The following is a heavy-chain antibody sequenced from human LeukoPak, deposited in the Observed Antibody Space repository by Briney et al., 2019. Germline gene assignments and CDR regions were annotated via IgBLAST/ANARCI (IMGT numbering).Heavy chain of an antibody. CDR1: GFTFSTYA. J-gene: IGHJ4*02. V-gene: IGHV3-23*01. Sequence: HPGGSLRLSSAASGFTFSTYAVSWVRQAPGKGLEWVSSISGSGGRTSYADSVKGRFTISRDNSKNTLYLQMNSLRAEDTAIYYCARVAGTKCFDYWGQGTLVTVSS. CDR2: ISGSGGRT. D-gene: IGHD6-19*01. CDR3: ARVAGTKCFDY.